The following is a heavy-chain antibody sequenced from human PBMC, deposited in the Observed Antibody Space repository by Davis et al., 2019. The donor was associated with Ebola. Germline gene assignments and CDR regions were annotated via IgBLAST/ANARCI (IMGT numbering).Heavy chain of an antibody. Sequence: ASVQVSCKASGYTFLTYDISRVRQAPRRGFEWLGWISVYHGNTNYARKLQGRVTMTTDTSTSTAYMELRSLRSDDTAVYYCARDLTMPESWGQGPLVTVSS. J-gene: IGHJ5*02. CDR1: GYTFLTYD. CDR3: ARDLTMPES. V-gene: IGHV1-18*01. CDR2: ISVYHGNT. D-gene: IGHD4/OR15-4a*01.